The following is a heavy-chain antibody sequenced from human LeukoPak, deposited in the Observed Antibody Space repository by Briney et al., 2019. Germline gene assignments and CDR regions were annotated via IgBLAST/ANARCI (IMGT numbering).Heavy chain of an antibody. J-gene: IGHJ6*02. CDR2: ISYDGSNK. V-gene: IGHV3-30*04. Sequence: GGSLRLSCAASGFTFSGYAMHWVRQAPGKGLEWVAVISYDGSNKYYADSVKGRFTISRDNSKNTLYLQMNSLRAEDTAVYYCARDTGCSGGSCYPQGYYYCYGMGVWGQGTTVTVSS. CDR3: ARDTGCSGGSCYPQGYYYCYGMGV. D-gene: IGHD2-15*01. CDR1: GFTFSGYA.